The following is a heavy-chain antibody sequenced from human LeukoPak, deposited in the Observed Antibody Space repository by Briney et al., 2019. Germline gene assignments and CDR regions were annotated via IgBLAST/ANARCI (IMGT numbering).Heavy chain of an antibody. Sequence: GGSLRLSCAASGFTFDDYAMHWVRQAPGKGLEYVSGISSNGGSTYYAGSVKGRFTISRDNSKNTVNLQMGSLRIEDTAVYHCARMTLYGSGTVDWGQGILVTVSS. CDR2: ISSNGGST. CDR1: GFTFDDYA. CDR3: ARMTLYGSGTVD. J-gene: IGHJ4*02. V-gene: IGHV3-64*02. D-gene: IGHD3-10*01.